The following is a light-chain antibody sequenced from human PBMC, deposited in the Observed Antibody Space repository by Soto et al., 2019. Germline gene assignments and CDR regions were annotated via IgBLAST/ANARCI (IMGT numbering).Light chain of an antibody. CDR1: QSVSSY. Sequence: EIVLTQSPATLSLSPGARDTLSCRASQSVSSYLAWYQQKPGQAPRLLIYDASNRATGIPARFSGSGSGTDFTLTISSLEPEDFAVYYCQQRSNWPPWTFGQGTKVDIK. J-gene: IGKJ1*01. CDR3: QQRSNWPPWT. CDR2: DAS. V-gene: IGKV3-11*01.